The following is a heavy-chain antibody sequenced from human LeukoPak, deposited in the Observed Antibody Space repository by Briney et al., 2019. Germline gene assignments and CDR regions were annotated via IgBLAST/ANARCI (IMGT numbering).Heavy chain of an antibody. J-gene: IGHJ3*02. CDR2: LNSAGSIT. D-gene: IGHD2-15*01. V-gene: IGHV3-74*01. CDR3: ARGGSYSWDDLHI. Sequence: GGSLRLSCAASGFTFSSYWIHWVRQTPGKGLVWVSTLNSAGSITPYADSVKGRFTISRGNAKNTLYLQMNSLRAEDTAVYYCARGGSYSWDDLHIWGQGTMVTVSS. CDR1: GFTFSSYW.